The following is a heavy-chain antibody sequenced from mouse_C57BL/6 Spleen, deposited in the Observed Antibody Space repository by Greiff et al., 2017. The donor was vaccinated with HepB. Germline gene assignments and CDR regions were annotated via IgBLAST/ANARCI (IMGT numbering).Heavy chain of an antibody. CDR1: GYAFSSSW. D-gene: IGHD1-1*01. Sequence: QVQLQHSGPELVKPGASVKISCKASGYAFSSSWINWVKQRPGKGLEWIGRIYPGDGDTNYNGKFKGKATLTADKSSSTAYMQLSSLTSEDSAVYFCARTGGSRGYFDYWGQGTTLTVSS. CDR3: ARTGGSRGYFDY. V-gene: IGHV1-82*01. J-gene: IGHJ2*01. CDR2: IYPGDGDT.